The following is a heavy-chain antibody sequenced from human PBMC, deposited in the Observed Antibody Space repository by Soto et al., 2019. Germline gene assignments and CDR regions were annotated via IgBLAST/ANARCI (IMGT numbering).Heavy chain of an antibody. D-gene: IGHD3-3*01. CDR2: INAGNGNT. CDR3: ARATFRRFLAGVYYYYYGMDV. Sequence: ASVKVSCKASGYTFTSYAMHWVRQAPGQRLEWMGWINAGNGNTKYSQKFQGRVTITRDTSASTAYMELSSLRSEDTAVYYCARATFRRFLAGVYYYYYGMDVWGQGTTVTVSS. V-gene: IGHV1-3*01. CDR1: GYTFTSYA. J-gene: IGHJ6*02.